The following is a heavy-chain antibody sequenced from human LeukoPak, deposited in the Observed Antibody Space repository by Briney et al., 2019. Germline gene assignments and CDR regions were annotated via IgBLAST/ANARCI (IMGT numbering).Heavy chain of an antibody. V-gene: IGHV3-23*01. Sequence: GGSLRLSCAASGFTFSSYAMSWVRQAPGKGLEWVSAISGSGGSTYYADSVKGRFTISRDNSKNTLYLQMNSLRAEDTTVYYCAKDSSSHLYYFDYWGQGTLVTVSS. CDR1: GFTFSSYA. CDR3: AKDSSSHLYYFDY. CDR2: ISGSGGST. D-gene: IGHD6-13*01. J-gene: IGHJ4*02.